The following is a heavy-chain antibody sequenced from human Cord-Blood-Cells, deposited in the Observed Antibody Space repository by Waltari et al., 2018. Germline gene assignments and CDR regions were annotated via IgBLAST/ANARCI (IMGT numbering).Heavy chain of an antibody. J-gene: IGHJ4*02. CDR2: LDPEDGET. Sequence: QVQLVQSGVEVKKPGASVKVSCKVSGYTLTELSMHWVRQAPGKGLEWMGGLDPEDGETIYAQKFQGRVTMTEDTSTDTAYMELSSLRSEDTAVYYCATEKSGSYYERSYYLDYWGQGTLVTVSS. D-gene: IGHD1-26*01. CDR1: GYTLTELS. V-gene: IGHV1-24*01. CDR3: ATEKSGSYYERSYYLDY.